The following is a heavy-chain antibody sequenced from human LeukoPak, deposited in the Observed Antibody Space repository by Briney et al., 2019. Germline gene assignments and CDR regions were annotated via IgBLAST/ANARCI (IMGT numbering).Heavy chain of an antibody. J-gene: IGHJ4*02. CDR3: AHSLALGYDFGTLDY. Sequence: SGPTLVKPTQTLTLTCTFSGVSLRTSGVGVGGIRQPPGKALEWLALIFRDDDKRYSPSLKSRLTIAKDTSKNQVVHTMTNIDPVDTATYYCAHSLALGYDFGTLDYWGQGTLVTVSS. V-gene: IGHV2-5*02. CDR2: IFRDDDK. D-gene: IGHD5-12*01. CDR1: GVSLRTSGVG.